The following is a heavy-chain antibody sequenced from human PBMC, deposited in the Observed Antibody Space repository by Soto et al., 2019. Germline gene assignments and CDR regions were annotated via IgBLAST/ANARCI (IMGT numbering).Heavy chain of an antibody. J-gene: IGHJ3*02. Sequence: GGSLRLSCAASGFTVSSSYMGWVRQAPGKGLEWVSFIYSGGSTYYADSMKGRFIISRDNSKNTLYLQMNSMIAEDTAVYYCARSGASDAFDIWGQGTMVTVSS. V-gene: IGHV3-53*01. D-gene: IGHD5-12*01. CDR1: GFTVSSSY. CDR2: IYSGGST. CDR3: ARSGASDAFDI.